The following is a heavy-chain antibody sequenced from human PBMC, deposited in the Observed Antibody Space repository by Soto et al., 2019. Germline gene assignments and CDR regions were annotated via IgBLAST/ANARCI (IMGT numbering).Heavy chain of an antibody. D-gene: IGHD6-6*01. CDR1: GGSISSYY. CDR2: IYYSGST. J-gene: IGHJ4*02. CDR3: ARAVDGQLGFDY. Sequence: SETLSLTCTVSGGSISSYYWSWIRQPPGKGLEWIGYIYYSGSTNYNPSLKSRVTISVDTSKNQFSLKLSSVTAADTAVYYCARAVDGQLGFDYWGQGTLVTVSS. V-gene: IGHV4-59*01.